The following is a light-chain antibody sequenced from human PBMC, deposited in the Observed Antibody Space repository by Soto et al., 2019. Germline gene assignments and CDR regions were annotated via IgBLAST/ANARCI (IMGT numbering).Light chain of an antibody. CDR1: QSLLHSNGYNY. J-gene: IGKJ1*01. CDR3: MQDRQCPPT. CDR2: WGS. Sequence: DSVMTQSPLSLPVTPGEPASISCRSSQSLLHSNGYNYLDWYLQKPGQSPQLLIYWGSNRASGVPDRFSGSGSGTDFTLKINRVEAEDVGVYFCMQDRQCPPTFGHGTKVEIK. V-gene: IGKV2-28*01.